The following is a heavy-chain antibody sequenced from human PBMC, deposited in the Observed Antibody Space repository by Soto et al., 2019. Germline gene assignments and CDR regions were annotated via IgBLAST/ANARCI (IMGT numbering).Heavy chain of an antibody. D-gene: IGHD3-10*01. V-gene: IGHV3-48*01. CDR3: ARAVITLWWFDP. CDR1: GFTFSSYS. Sequence: PGGSLRLSCAASGFTFSSYSMNWVRQAPGKGLEWVSYISSSSTIYYADSVKGRFTISRDNAKNSLYLQMNSLRAEDTAVYYCARAVITLWWFDPWGQGTLVTVSS. CDR2: ISSSSTI. J-gene: IGHJ5*02.